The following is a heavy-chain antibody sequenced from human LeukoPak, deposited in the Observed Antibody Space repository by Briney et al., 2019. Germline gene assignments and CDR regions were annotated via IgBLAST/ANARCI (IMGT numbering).Heavy chain of an antibody. D-gene: IGHD6-19*01. J-gene: IGHJ4*02. CDR2: IYYSGST. CDR3: ARYSSGWMYYFDY. CDR1: GGSISSYY. Sequence: SATLSLTCTVSGGSISSYYWSWIRQPPGKGLEWIGYIYYSGSTNYNPSLKSRVTISVDTSKNQFSLKLSSVTAADTAVYYCARYSSGWMYYFDYWGQGTLVTVS. V-gene: IGHV4-59*01.